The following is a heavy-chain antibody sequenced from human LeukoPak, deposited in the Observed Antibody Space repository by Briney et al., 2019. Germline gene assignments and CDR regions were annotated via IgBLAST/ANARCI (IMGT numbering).Heavy chain of an antibody. Sequence: GGSLRLSCAASGFTFSSYGMSWVRQAPGKGLEWVSAISGSGGSTYYADSVKGRFTISRDNSKNTLYLQMNRLRAEDTAVYYCARGGYDSGSYYKGPLYYFDYWGQGTLVTVSS. CDR1: GFTFSSYG. D-gene: IGHD3-10*01. J-gene: IGHJ4*02. CDR3: ARGGYDSGSYYKGPLYYFDY. V-gene: IGHV3-23*01. CDR2: ISGSGGST.